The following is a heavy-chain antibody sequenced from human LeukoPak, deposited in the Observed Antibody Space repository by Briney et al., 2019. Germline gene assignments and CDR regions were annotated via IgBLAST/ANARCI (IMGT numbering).Heavy chain of an antibody. Sequence: PGGSLRLSCAASGFTFSSYSMNWVLQAPGKGLEWVSSIINSSSYIYYADSVKGRFTISRDNAKNSLYLQMNSLRADDTAVYYCAIDLGGYCSSTSCYDTDYRGKGTLVTVSS. CDR1: GFTFSSYS. J-gene: IGHJ4*02. CDR2: IINSSSYI. D-gene: IGHD2-2*01. CDR3: AIDLGGYCSSTSCYDTDY. V-gene: IGHV3-21*01.